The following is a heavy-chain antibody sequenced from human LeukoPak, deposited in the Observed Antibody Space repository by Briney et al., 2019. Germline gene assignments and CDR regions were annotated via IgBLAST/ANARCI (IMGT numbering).Heavy chain of an antibody. CDR3: ARANGDLWVDY. Sequence: AGSLRLSCAASGFTFSSYWMHWVRQAPGKGLVWVSRINSDGRSTIYADSVKGRFTISRDNARNTLYLQMNSLRAEDTAVYYCARANGDLWVDYWGQGTLVTVSS. D-gene: IGHD4-17*01. J-gene: IGHJ4*02. CDR1: GFTFSSYW. CDR2: INSDGRST. V-gene: IGHV3-74*01.